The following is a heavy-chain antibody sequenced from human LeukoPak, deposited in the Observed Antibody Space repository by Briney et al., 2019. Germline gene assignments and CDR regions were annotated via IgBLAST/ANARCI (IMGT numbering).Heavy chain of an antibody. CDR1: GYTFTSYG. CDR2: ISAYNGNT. J-gene: IGHJ3*02. Sequence: ASVKVSCKASGYTFTSYGISGVRQAPGQGLEWMGWISAYNGNTNYAQKLQGRVTMTTDTSTSTAYMELRSLRSDDTAVYYCASGDCSGGSCYFADAFDIWGQGTMVTVSS. D-gene: IGHD2-15*01. CDR3: ASGDCSGGSCYFADAFDI. V-gene: IGHV1-18*01.